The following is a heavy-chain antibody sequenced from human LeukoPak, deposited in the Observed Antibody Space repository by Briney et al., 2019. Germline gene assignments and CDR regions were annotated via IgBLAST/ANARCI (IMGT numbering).Heavy chain of an antibody. D-gene: IGHD3-10*01. J-gene: IGHJ4*02. CDR3: ARGYELLKGYFDY. V-gene: IGHV3-33*01. CDR2: IWYDGSNK. CDR1: GFTFSSYG. Sequence: PGRSLRLSCAASGFTFSSYGMHWVRQAPGKGLEWMAVIWYDGSNKYYADSVKGRFTISRDNSKNTLYLQMNSLRAEDTAVYYCARGYELLKGYFDYWGQGTLVTVSS.